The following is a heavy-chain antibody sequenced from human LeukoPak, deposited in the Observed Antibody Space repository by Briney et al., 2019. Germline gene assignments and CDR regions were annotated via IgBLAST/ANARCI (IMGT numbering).Heavy chain of an antibody. CDR2: IYYSGST. D-gene: IGHD3-22*01. CDR1: GGSISSGGYY. V-gene: IGHV4-31*03. Sequence: PSETLSLTCTVSGGSISSGGYYWSWIRQHPGKGLEWIGYIYYSGSTYYNPSLKSRVTISVDTSKNQFSLKLSSVTAADTAVYYCAREGYYHWYAFDIWGQGTMVTVSP. CDR3: AREGYYHWYAFDI. J-gene: IGHJ3*02.